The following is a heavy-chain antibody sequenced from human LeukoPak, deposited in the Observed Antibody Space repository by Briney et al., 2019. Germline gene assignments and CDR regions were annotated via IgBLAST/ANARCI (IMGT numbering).Heavy chain of an antibody. D-gene: IGHD2-2*01. J-gene: IGHJ4*02. CDR1: GYTFTSYG. Sequence: ASVKVSCKASGYTFTSYGISWVRQAPGQGLEWMGWISAYNGNTNYAQKLQGRVTMTTDTSTSTAYMELRSLRSDDTAVYYCARVVEDIVVVPAAMVPAAGPTLHDYWGQGTLVTVSS. V-gene: IGHV1-18*01. CDR2: ISAYNGNT. CDR3: ARVVEDIVVVPAAMVPAAGPTLHDY.